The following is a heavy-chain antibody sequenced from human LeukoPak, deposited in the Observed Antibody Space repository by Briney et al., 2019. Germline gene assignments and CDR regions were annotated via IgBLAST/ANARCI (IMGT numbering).Heavy chain of an antibody. CDR2: ISAYNGNT. CDR3: ASSDDYVWGSYRRTYFDY. J-gene: IGHJ4*02. Sequence: ASVKVSCKASGYTFTSYGISWVRQAPGQGLEWMGWISAYNGNTNYAQKFQGRVTMTRDTSTSTVYMELSSLRSEDTAVYYCASSDDYVWGSYRRTYFDYWGQGTLVTVSS. CDR1: GYTFTSYG. D-gene: IGHD3-16*02. V-gene: IGHV1-18*01.